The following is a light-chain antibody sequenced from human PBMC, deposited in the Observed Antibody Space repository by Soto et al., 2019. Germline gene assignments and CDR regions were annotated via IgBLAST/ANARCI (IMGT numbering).Light chain of an antibody. Sequence: EIVLTQSPGTLSLSPGERATLSCRASQSVSSSYLAWYQQKPGQAPRLLIYGASSRATGIPDRFSGSGSGTAFTRTISRLEPDDFAVYYCQQYGSSPTFGGGTKVELK. CDR3: QQYGSSPT. V-gene: IGKV3-20*01. J-gene: IGKJ4*01. CDR2: GAS. CDR1: QSVSSSY.